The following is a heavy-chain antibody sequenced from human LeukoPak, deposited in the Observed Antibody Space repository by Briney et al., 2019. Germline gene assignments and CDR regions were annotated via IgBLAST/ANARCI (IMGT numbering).Heavy chain of an antibody. D-gene: IGHD6-13*01. V-gene: IGHV3-30*02. CDR1: GFTFSSYG. CDR2: IRYDGSNK. Sequence: GGSLRLSCAASGFTFSSYGMHWVRQAPGKGLEWVAFIRYDGSNKYYADSVKGRFTISRDNSKNTLYLQMNSLRAEDTAVYYCAKTAIAAAAPLDYWGQGTLVTVSS. J-gene: IGHJ4*02. CDR3: AKTAIAAAAPLDY.